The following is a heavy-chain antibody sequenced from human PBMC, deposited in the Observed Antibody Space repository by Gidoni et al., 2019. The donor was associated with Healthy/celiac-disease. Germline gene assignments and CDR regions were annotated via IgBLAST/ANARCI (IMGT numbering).Heavy chain of an antibody. CDR2: ISSNGGST. CDR3: VSGSYRRGWYDFDY. J-gene: IGHJ4*02. V-gene: IGHV3-64D*06. D-gene: IGHD6-19*01. Sequence: EGQLVESGGGWVQHGGSLRLYCSASGFTFSSYARHWVRQAPGKGLEYVSAISSNGGSTYYADPVKGRFTISRDNSKNTLYLQMSSLRAEDTAVYYWVSGSYRRGWYDFDYWGQGTMVTVSS. CDR1: GFTFSSYA.